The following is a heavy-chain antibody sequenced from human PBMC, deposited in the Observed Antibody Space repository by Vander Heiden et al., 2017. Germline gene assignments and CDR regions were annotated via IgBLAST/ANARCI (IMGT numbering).Heavy chain of an antibody. CDR3: ATYSSLIPDY. CDR1: GYTSNNYG. V-gene: IGHV1-18*01. J-gene: IGHJ4*02. CDR2: INTYNGIT. Sequence: VHLVQSGAEVKKPGDLVKISCQAAGYTSNNYGFTWVRQAPGQGLECMGWINTYNGITHYAQNVQGRVTMTADTSTTTAYMELRSLRSDDTAVYYCATYSSLIPDYWGQGTLVTVSA. D-gene: IGHD6-13*01.